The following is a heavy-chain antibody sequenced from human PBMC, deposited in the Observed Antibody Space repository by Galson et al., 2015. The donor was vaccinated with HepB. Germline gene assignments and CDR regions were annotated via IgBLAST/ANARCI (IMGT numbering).Heavy chain of an antibody. V-gene: IGHV3-30-3*01. D-gene: IGHD3-10*02. Sequence: SLRLSCAASGFTFSSYAMHWVRQAPGKGLEWVAVISYDGSNKYYADSVKGRFTISRDNSKNTLYLQMNSLRAEDTAVYYCARDYVKALDYWGQGTLVTVSS. J-gene: IGHJ4*02. CDR1: GFTFSSYA. CDR2: ISYDGSNK. CDR3: ARDYVKALDY.